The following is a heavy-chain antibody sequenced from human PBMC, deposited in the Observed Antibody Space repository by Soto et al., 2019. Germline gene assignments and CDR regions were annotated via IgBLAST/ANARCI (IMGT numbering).Heavy chain of an antibody. CDR2: IYYSGST. CDR3: ARRGFMGATTIDY. D-gene: IGHD1-26*01. Sequence: SETLSLTCTVSGGSISSSNSYWGWIRQPPGKGLEWIGSIYYSGSTYYNPSLKSRVSISVDTSKNQFSLKLSSVTAADTAVYYCARRGFMGATTIDYWGQGTPVTVS. J-gene: IGHJ4*02. V-gene: IGHV4-39*01. CDR1: GGSISSSNSY.